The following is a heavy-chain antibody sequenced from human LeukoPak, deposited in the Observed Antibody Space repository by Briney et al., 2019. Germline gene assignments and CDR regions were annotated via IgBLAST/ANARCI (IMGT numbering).Heavy chain of an antibody. J-gene: IGHJ6*03. Sequence: SVKVSCKASGGTSSSYAISWVRQAPGQGLEWMGGIIPIFGTANYAQKFQGRVTITTDESTSTAYMELSSLRSEDTAVYYCARVGQSGYYGFYYYMDVWGKGTTVTVSS. V-gene: IGHV1-69*05. CDR3: ARVGQSGYYGFYYYMDV. CDR1: GGTSSSYA. D-gene: IGHD3-3*01. CDR2: IIPIFGTA.